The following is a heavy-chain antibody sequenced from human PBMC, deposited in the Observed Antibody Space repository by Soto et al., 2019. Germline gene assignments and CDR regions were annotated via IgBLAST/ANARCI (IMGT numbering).Heavy chain of an antibody. V-gene: IGHV3-33*01. CDR1: GFTFSSYG. Sequence: GGSLRLSCAASGFTFSSYGMHWVRQAPGKGLEWVAVIWYDGSNKYYADSVKGRFTISRDNSKNTLYLQMNSLRAEDTAVYYCARDAKLIPYCSSTSCYEVENYYYYYGTDVWGQGTTVTVSS. J-gene: IGHJ6*02. D-gene: IGHD2-2*01. CDR3: ARDAKLIPYCSSTSCYEVENYYYYYGTDV. CDR2: IWYDGSNK.